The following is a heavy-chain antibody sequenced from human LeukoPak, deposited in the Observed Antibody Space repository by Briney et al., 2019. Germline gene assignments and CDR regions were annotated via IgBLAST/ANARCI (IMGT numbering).Heavy chain of an antibody. CDR2: IYTSGST. CDR3: ARGPVAATYYFDY. CDR1: GGSISSGSYY. J-gene: IGHJ4*02. D-gene: IGHD2-15*01. Sequence: PSETLSLTCTVSGGSISSGSYYWSWIRQPAGKGLEWIGRIYTSGSTNYNPSLKSRVTISVDTSKNQFSLKLSSVTAADTAVYYCARGPVAATYYFDYWGQGTLVTVSS. V-gene: IGHV4-61*02.